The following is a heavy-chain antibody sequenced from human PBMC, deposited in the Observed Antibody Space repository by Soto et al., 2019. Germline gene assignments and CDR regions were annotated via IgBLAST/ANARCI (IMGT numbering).Heavy chain of an antibody. J-gene: IGHJ4*02. Sequence: KTSDTLSLTCTVSGGSISSYYWSWIRQPPGKGLEWIGYIYYSGSTNYNPSLKSRVTISVDTSKNQFSLKLSSVTAADTAVYYCARERSGSSNFDYWGQGTLVTVS. CDR1: GGSISSYY. CDR3: ARERSGSSNFDY. V-gene: IGHV4-59*01. CDR2: IYYSGST. D-gene: IGHD2-15*01.